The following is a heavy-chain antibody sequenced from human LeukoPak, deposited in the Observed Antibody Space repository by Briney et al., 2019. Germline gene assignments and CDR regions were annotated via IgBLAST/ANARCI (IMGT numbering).Heavy chain of an antibody. CDR3: TTDLASDIPVEEE. CDR2: IKSKTDGGTT. CDR1: GFTFSNAW. D-gene: IGHD2-2*01. J-gene: IGHJ4*02. V-gene: IGHV3-15*01. Sequence: MPGGSLRLSCAASGFTFSNAWMSWVRQAPGKGLEWVGRIKSKTDGGTTDYAAPVKGRFTISRDDSKNTLYLQMNSLKTEDTAVYYCTTDLASDIPVEEEGGQGTLVTVSS.